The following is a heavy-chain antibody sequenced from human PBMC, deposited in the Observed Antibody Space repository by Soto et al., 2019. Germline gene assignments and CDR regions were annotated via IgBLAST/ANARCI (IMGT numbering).Heavy chain of an antibody. D-gene: IGHD6-13*01. CDR3: AREHIAAAGNWFDP. CDR2: IYYSGST. V-gene: IGHV4-30-4*01. Sequence: PSETLSPTCTVSGGSISSGDYYWSWIRQPPGKGLEWIGYIYYSGSTYYNPSLKSRVTISVDTSKNQFSLKLSSVTAADTAVYYCAREHIAAAGNWFDPWGQGTLVTVS. J-gene: IGHJ5*02. CDR1: GGSISSGDYY.